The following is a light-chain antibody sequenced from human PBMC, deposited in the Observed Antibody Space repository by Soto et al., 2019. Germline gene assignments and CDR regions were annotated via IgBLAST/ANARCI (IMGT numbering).Light chain of an antibody. Sequence: DIQMTQSTSSLSASVGDRVTITCQASQNINNYLNWYQQKPGRAPKLLIYDASNLEAGVPSRLRGSGSGTDFTFTIRRLQPEDVATYYCQQYENLPTFGQGTRLDIK. CDR1: QNINNY. CDR2: DAS. CDR3: QQYENLPT. V-gene: IGKV1-33*01. J-gene: IGKJ5*01.